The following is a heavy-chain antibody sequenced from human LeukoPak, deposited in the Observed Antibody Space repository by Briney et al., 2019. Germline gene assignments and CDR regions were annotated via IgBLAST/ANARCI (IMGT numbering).Heavy chain of an antibody. CDR2: IYYTGTT. J-gene: IGHJ5*02. Sequence: SQTLSLTCTVSGGSISSSLYHWGWIRQSPGKNLEWLGSIYYTGTTHYNPSLKSRVTISVDTSKNQFSLNLSSVTAADTAVYYCARQEIGLRSFDPWGQGTLVTVSS. D-gene: IGHD3/OR15-3a*01. CDR3: ARQEIGLRSFDP. CDR1: GGSISSSLYH. V-gene: IGHV4-39*01.